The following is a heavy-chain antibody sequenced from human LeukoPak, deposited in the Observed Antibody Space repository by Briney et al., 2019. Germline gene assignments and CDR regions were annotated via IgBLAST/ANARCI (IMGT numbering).Heavy chain of an antibody. CDR1: GFTFSNYG. CDR3: ATYRQVLLPFDS. V-gene: IGHV3-23*01. D-gene: IGHD2-8*02. J-gene: IGHJ4*02. Sequence: GRSLRLSYAASGFTFSNYGMHWVRQAPGKGLEWVSSIFPSGGEIHYADSVRGRFTISRDNSKSTLSLQMNSLRAEDTAIYYCATYRQVLLPFDSWGQGTLVTVSS. CDR2: IFPSGGEI.